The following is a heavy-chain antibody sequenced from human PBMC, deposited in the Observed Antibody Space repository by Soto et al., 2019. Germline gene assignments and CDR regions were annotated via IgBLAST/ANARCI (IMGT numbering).Heavy chain of an antibody. J-gene: IGHJ3*02. CDR2: IYPGDSDT. Sequence: GESLKISCKGSEYSFNSYWIGWVRQMPGKGLEWMGIIYPGDSDTRYSPSFQGQVTISADKSISTAYLQWSSLKASDTAMYYCARGGQCSSTSCYEDDAFDIWGQGTMVTVS. CDR1: EYSFNSYW. V-gene: IGHV5-51*01. D-gene: IGHD2-2*01. CDR3: ARGGQCSSTSCYEDDAFDI.